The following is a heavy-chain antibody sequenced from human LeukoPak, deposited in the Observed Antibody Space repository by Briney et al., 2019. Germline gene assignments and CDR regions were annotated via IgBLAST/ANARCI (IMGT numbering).Heavy chain of an antibody. CDR1: GFTFDDYG. J-gene: IGHJ4*02. D-gene: IGHD3-22*01. CDR2: INWNGGST. Sequence: PGGSLRLSCAASGFTFDDYGMSWVRQAPGKGLEWVSGINWNGGSTGYADSVKGRFTISRDNSKQTLSLQMNSLRADDTAVYYCARGYDSSGYLPGIWGQGTLVTVSS. CDR3: ARGYDSSGYLPGI. V-gene: IGHV3-20*04.